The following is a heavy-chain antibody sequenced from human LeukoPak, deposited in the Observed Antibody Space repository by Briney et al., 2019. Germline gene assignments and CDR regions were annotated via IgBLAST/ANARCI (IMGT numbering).Heavy chain of an antibody. D-gene: IGHD2-2*01. CDR3: ASYAKDIVVLPAASIYWYFDL. V-gene: IGHV4-34*01. Sequence: SETLSLACAVYGGSFSGYYWSWIRQPPGKGLEWIGEINHSGSTNYNPSLKSRVTISVDTSKNQFSLKLSSVTAADTAVYYCASYAKDIVVLPAASIYWYFDLWGRGTLVTVSS. CDR1: GGSFSGYY. J-gene: IGHJ2*01. CDR2: INHSGST.